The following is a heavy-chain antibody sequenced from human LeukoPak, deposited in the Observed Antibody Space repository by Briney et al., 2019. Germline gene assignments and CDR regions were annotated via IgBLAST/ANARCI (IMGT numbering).Heavy chain of an antibody. Sequence: ASVKVSCKASGYTFTSYAMHWVRQAPGQRLEWMGWINAGNGNTKYSQKFQGGVTITRDTSASTAYMELSSLRSEDTAVYYCATPLRYCSSTSCYNDAFDIWGQGTMVTVSS. CDR3: ATPLRYCSSTSCYNDAFDI. J-gene: IGHJ3*02. CDR2: INAGNGNT. CDR1: GYTFTSYA. D-gene: IGHD2-2*02. V-gene: IGHV1-3*01.